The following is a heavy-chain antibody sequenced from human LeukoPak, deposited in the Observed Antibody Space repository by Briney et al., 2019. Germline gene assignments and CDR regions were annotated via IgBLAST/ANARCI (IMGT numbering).Heavy chain of an antibody. Sequence: ASVKVSCKASGYTFTGYYMHWVRQAPGQGLEWMGWINPNSGGTNYAQKFQGRVTMTRDTSISTAYMELSRLRSDDTAVYYCARALFEQWPARPETDYWGQGTLVTVSS. J-gene: IGHJ4*02. CDR3: ARALFEQWPARPETDY. D-gene: IGHD6-19*01. CDR2: INPNSGGT. V-gene: IGHV1-2*02. CDR1: GYTFTGYY.